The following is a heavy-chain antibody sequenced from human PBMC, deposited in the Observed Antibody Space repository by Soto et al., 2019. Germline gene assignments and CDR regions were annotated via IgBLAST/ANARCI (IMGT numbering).Heavy chain of an antibody. CDR1: GYTFTSYA. D-gene: IGHD3-22*01. Sequence: QVPLVQSGAEVKKPGASVKVSCKASGYTFTSYAMHWVRQAPGQRLEWMGWINAGNGNTKYSQKFQGRVTITRDTSASTAYMELSSLGSEDTAVYYCARDRINYYDSSGYIPTFDYWGQGTLVTVSS. CDR2: INAGNGNT. J-gene: IGHJ4*02. V-gene: IGHV1-3*01. CDR3: ARDRINYYDSSGYIPTFDY.